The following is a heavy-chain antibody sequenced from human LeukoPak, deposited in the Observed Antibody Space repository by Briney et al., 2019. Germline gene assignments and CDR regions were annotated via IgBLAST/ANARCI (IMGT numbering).Heavy chain of an antibody. CDR3: ARDYYDFWRGYYYYYMDV. CDR2: IYTSGST. CDR1: GGSISSGSYY. J-gene: IGHJ6*03. D-gene: IGHD3-3*01. V-gene: IGHV4-61*02. Sequence: SQTLSLTCTVSGGSISSGSYYWSWIRQPAGKGLEWIGRIYTSGSTNYNPSRKSRITISVDTSKNQFSLKLSSVTAADTAVYYCARDYYDFWRGYYYYYMDVWGKGTTVTVSS.